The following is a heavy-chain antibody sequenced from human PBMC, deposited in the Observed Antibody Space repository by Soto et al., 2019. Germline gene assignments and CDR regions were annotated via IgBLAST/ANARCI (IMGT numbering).Heavy chain of an antibody. Sequence: EVQLVESGGGLIHPGGSLRLSCAASGFNVNSDYMNWVRQTPGKGLEWVASIYSGETTYYADSVRGRFTISSDKSKNTLYFQLSSLSIEDTAVYYCTRDGRGLGRLSLFEYWGQGVLVTVSS. CDR1: GFNVNSDY. J-gene: IGHJ4*02. CDR3: TRDGRGLGRLSLFEY. D-gene: IGHD2-21*02. V-gene: IGHV3-53*01. CDR2: IYSGETT.